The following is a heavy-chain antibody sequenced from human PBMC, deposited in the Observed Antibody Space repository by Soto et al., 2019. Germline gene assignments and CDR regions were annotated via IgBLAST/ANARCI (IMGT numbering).Heavy chain of an antibody. V-gene: IGHV3-30*18. Sequence: ESGGGVVQPGRSLRLSCAASGFTFKSYGMHWVRQAPGKGLEWVAVISYDGSIEYYGDSVKGRFTISRHNSKNTPYLQMTSLRAEDTGVYYCANDVGYCSGGRCYSHNWFDPWGQGTLVTVSS. CDR2: ISYDGSIE. CDR1: GFTFKSYG. J-gene: IGHJ5*02. D-gene: IGHD2-15*01. CDR3: ANDVGYCSGGRCYSHNWFDP.